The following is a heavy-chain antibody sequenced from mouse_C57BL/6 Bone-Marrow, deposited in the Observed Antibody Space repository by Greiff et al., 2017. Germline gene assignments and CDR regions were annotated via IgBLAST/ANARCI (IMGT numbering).Heavy chain of an antibody. CDR2: IRNRANGYTT. CDR3: ARYKGNSGFYSYYFDY. V-gene: IGHV7-3*01. D-gene: IGHD2-1*01. CDR1: GFTFTDYY. Sequence: EVKLMESGGGLVQPGGSLSLSCAASGFTFTDYYMSWVRQPPGKALEWLGFIRNRANGYTTEYSASVKGRFTTSRDNSQSILYLQMNALRAEDSATYYCARYKGNSGFYSYYFDYWGQGTTLTVSS. J-gene: IGHJ2*01.